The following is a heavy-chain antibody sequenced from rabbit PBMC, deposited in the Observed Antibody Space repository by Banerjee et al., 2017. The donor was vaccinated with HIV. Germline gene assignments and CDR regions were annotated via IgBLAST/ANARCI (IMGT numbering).Heavy chain of an antibody. Sequence: QEQLEESGGGLVKPGGTLTLSCKASGIDFSSYGISWVRQAPGKGLEWIACINTSSGNTVYASWAKGRFTISKTSSTTVTLQMTSLTAADTATYFCARDLAGVIGWNFDLWGPGTLVTVS. D-gene: IGHD4-1*01. V-gene: IGHV1S45*01. CDR2: INTSSGNT. J-gene: IGHJ4*01. CDR3: ARDLAGVIGWNFDL. CDR1: GIDFSSYG.